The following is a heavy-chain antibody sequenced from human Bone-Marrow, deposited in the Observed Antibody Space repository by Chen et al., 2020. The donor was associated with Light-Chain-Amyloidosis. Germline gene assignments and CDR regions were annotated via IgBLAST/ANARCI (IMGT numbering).Heavy chain of an antibody. J-gene: IGHJ3*01. CDR2: SYAGGST. D-gene: IGHD2-21*02. V-gene: IGHV3-53*02. CDR3: AFRSRDCFSGGPCYGDAFNV. CDR1: GFSVSGNY. Sequence: EVQLVETGGGVIQPGGSLRLSCAASGFSVSGNYMTWFRQAPGRGLEWVSLSYAGGSTFYAESVKGRFTISRDISENTLILQMSSLRADDTAVYYCAFRSRDCFSGGPCYGDAFNVWGQGTVVTVSS.